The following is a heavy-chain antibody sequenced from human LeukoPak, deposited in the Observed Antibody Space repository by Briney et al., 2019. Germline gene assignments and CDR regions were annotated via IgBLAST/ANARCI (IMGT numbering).Heavy chain of an antibody. Sequence: ASVKVSCKASGYTFTGYYMHWVRQAPGQGLEWMGWINPNSGGTNYAQKFQGRVTITRDTSISTAYMELSRLRSDDTAVYYCAVHSSGYYVFDYWGQGTLVTVSS. CDR1: GYTFTGYY. J-gene: IGHJ4*02. V-gene: IGHV1-2*02. D-gene: IGHD3-22*01. CDR2: INPNSGGT. CDR3: AVHSSGYYVFDY.